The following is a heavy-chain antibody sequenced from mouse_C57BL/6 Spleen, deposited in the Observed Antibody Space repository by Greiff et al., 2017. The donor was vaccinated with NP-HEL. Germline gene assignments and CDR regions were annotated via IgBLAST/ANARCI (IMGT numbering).Heavy chain of an antibody. CDR3: APPITTVPYWYVEV. D-gene: IGHD1-1*01. Sequence: QVQLQQPGAELVMPGASVKLSCKASGYTFTSYWMHWVKQRPGQGLEWIGEIDPSDSYTNYNQKFKGKSTLTVDKSSSTAYMQLSSLTSEDSAVYYGAPPITTVPYWYVEVWGTGATVTVA. CDR2: IDPSDSYT. CDR1: GYTFTSYW. V-gene: IGHV1-69*01. J-gene: IGHJ1*03.